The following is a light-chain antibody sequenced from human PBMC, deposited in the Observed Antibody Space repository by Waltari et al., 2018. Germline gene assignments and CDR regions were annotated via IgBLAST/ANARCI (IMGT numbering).Light chain of an antibody. J-gene: IGLJ1*01. CDR3: CSYGGSFSSGYV. V-gene: IGLV2-11*01. CDR2: DVS. Sequence: QSALTQPRSVSGSPGQSVTIPCTGSSSDIGDSHYVPWAQQPPGKAPNFMIYDVSKRPAGVPDPFSCSKSGNTASLTISGLQTEDEADYYCCSYGGSFSSGYVFGSGTKVTVL. CDR1: SSDIGDSHY.